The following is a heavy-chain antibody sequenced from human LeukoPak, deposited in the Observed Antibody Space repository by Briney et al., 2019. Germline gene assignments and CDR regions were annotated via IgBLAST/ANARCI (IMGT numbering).Heavy chain of an antibody. V-gene: IGHV4-39*07. CDR1: GGSISTSNYY. Sequence: SETLSLTCTVSGGSISTSNYYWGWIRQPPGKGLEWIGNIFYSGSTYCSPSLKSRVTISVDTSENQFSLKLSSVTAADTAVYYCARGPGVVAARGSYWFDPWGQGTLVTVSS. CDR2: IFYSGST. CDR3: ARGPGVVAARGSYWFDP. D-gene: IGHD2-15*01. J-gene: IGHJ5*02.